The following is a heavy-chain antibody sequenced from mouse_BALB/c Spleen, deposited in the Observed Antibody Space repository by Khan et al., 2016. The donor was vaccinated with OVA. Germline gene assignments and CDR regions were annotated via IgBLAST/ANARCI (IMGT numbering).Heavy chain of an antibody. V-gene: IGHV1-26*01. CDR3: ARGHDFFAY. Sequence: VRLQQSGPDLVKPGASVKMSCKASGYSFTNYYVNWVKQSHGKSLECIGRVNPNTGNTNYNQKFKGKAILIVDTSSSTAYMELRGLTSEDSAVYYCARGHDFFAYWGQGTLVTVSA. D-gene: IGHD2-12*01. CDR1: GYSFTNYY. J-gene: IGHJ3*01. CDR2: VNPNTGNT.